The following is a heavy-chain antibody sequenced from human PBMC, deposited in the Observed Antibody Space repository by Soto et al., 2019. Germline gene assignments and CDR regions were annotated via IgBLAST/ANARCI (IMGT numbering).Heavy chain of an antibody. Sequence: SETLSLTCTVSGGSISSSSYYWGWIRQPPGKGLEWIGSIYYSGSTYYNPSLKSRVTISVDTSKNQFSLKLSSVTAADTAVYYCASYDSSGYYYENYFDYWGQATLVTVSS. D-gene: IGHD3-22*01. CDR3: ASYDSSGYYYENYFDY. CDR2: IYYSGST. CDR1: GGSISSSSYY. V-gene: IGHV4-39*01. J-gene: IGHJ4*02.